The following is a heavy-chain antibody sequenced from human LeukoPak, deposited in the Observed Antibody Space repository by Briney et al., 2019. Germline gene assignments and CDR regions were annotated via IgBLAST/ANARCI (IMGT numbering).Heavy chain of an antibody. J-gene: IGHJ5*02. CDR1: GYTFTMYG. CDR2: INPNSGGT. Sequence: RWASVKVSCKASGYTFTMYGITWVRQAPGQGLEWMGWINPNSGGTNYAQKFQGRVTMTRDTSISTAYMELSRLRPDDTSVYYCARGQTSRYDFWSGYSNWFDPWGQGTLVTVSS. V-gene: IGHV1-2*02. D-gene: IGHD3-3*01. CDR3: ARGQTSRYDFWSGYSNWFDP.